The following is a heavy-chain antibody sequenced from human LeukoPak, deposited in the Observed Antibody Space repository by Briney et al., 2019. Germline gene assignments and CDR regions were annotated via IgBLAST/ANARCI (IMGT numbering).Heavy chain of an antibody. CDR3: VRDNLVGPSRLDH. D-gene: IGHD1-26*01. CDR2: IKEDGSEK. J-gene: IGHJ4*02. V-gene: IGHV3-7*01. CDR1: GFTFSSYW. Sequence: GGSLRLSCAASGFTFSSYWMSWVRQAPGKGLEWVANIKEDGSEKRDVDSVKGRFTISRDNAKNSLYLQMNSLRVEDTAVYYCVRDNLVGPSRLDHWGQGTLVTVSS.